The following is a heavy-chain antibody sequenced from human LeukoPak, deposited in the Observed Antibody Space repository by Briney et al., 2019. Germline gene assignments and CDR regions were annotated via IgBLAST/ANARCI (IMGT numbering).Heavy chain of an antibody. D-gene: IGHD6-19*01. CDR1: GYTFTSYG. CDR3: ARDLAIAVAGTDWFDP. J-gene: IGHJ5*02. CDR2: ISAYNGNT. V-gene: IGHV1-18*01. Sequence: ASVKVSCKASGYTFTSYGISWVRQAPGQRLEWMGWISAYNGNTNYAQKLQGRVTMTTDTSTSTAYLELRSLRSDDTAVYYCARDLAIAVAGTDWFDPWGQGTLVTVSS.